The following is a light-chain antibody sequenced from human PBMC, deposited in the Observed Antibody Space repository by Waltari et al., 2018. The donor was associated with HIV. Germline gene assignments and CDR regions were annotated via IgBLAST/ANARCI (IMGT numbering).Light chain of an antibody. Sequence: QSALTQPDSVSGSPEQSITIYFNRTSRYVGGYKYVHWYQQHPGKAPKLMIYDVSNRPSWVSNRFSGSKSGNTASLTISGPQAEDEADYYCSSYTSSSTLYVFGTGTKVTVL. CDR1: SRYVGGYKY. CDR3: SSYTSSSTLYV. CDR2: DVS. J-gene: IGLJ1*01. V-gene: IGLV2-14*01.